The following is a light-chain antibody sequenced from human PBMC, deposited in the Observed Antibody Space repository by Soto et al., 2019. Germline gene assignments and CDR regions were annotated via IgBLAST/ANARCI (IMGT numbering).Light chain of an antibody. CDR3: AAWDDSLNAYVV. J-gene: IGLJ2*01. CDR2: SNY. CDR1: SSNIGSNA. Sequence: QSVLTQPPSASGTPGQRVTISCSGSSSNIGSNAVNWYQQVPGTAPKLLMYSNYKRASGVPDRFSGSKSGTSASLAISGLQSEDEADYYCAAWDDSLNAYVVFGGGTKLTVL. V-gene: IGLV1-44*01.